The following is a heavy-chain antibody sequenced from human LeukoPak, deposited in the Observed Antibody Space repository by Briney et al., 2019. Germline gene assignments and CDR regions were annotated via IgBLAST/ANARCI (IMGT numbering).Heavy chain of an antibody. J-gene: IGHJ4*02. CDR3: AKDTSGLYYFDY. CDR1: GFTFNTYA. CDR2: IGGGGVST. D-gene: IGHD1-1*01. V-gene: IGHV3-23*01. Sequence: GGSLRLSCAASGFTFNTYAMSWVRQAPGKGLEWVSTIGGGGVSTYYADSVKGRFTVSRDSSKNTLYLQMNSLGAEDTALYYCAKDTSGLYYFDYWGQGTLVTVSS.